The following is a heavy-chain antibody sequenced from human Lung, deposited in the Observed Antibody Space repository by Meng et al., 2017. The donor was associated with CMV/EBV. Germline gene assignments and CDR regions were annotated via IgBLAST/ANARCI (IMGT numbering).Heavy chain of an antibody. Sequence: SVKVSXKASGGTFSSYTISWVRQAPGQGLEWMGRIIPILGIANYAQKFQGRVTITADKPTSTAYMELSSLRSEDTAVYYCAINIVVVPAADFHYYYYGMDVWGQGTTVTVSS. J-gene: IGHJ6*01. D-gene: IGHD2-2*01. CDR3: AINIVVVPAADFHYYYYGMDV. CDR2: IIPILGIA. V-gene: IGHV1-69*02. CDR1: GGTFSSYT.